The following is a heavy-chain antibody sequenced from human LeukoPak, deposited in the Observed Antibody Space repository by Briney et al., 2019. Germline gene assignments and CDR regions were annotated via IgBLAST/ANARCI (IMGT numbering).Heavy chain of an antibody. Sequence: RSGGSLRLSCAASAFSFSNYNMNWVRQAPGKGLEWVSSITSSGSYIYYADSVKGRFTISRDNAKNSLYLQLNSLRAEDTAVYYCARDVYYYDSSGKKEYFQHWGQGTLVTVSS. V-gene: IGHV3-21*01. D-gene: IGHD3-22*01. J-gene: IGHJ1*01. CDR3: ARDVYYYDSSGKKEYFQH. CDR2: ITSSGSYI. CDR1: AFSFSNYN.